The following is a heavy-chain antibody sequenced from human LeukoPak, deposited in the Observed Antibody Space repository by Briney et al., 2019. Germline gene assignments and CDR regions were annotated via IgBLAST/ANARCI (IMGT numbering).Heavy chain of an antibody. CDR3: ARGLFYYDSSGYSNYFDY. CDR1: GGSISSGSYY. V-gene: IGHV4-61*02. D-gene: IGHD3-22*01. J-gene: IGHJ4*02. CDR2: IYTSGST. Sequence: PSETLSLTCTVSGGSISSGSYYWRWIRQPAGKGLEWIGRIYTSGSTNYNPSLQSRVTISVDTSKNQFSLKLSSVTAADTAVYYCARGLFYYDSSGYSNYFDYWGQGTLVTVSS.